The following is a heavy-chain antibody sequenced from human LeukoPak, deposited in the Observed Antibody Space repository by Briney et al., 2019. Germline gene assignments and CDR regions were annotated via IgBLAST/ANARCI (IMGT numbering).Heavy chain of an antibody. J-gene: IGHJ4*02. CDR1: GYTFTGYY. V-gene: IGHV1-2*06. Sequence: AASVKVSCKASGYTFTGYYMHWVRQAPGQGLEWMGRINPNSGGTNYAQKFQGRVTMTRDTSISTAYMELSRLRSDDTAVYYCARSYSGSYDFDYWGQGTLVTVSS. CDR2: INPNSGGT. CDR3: ARSYSGSYDFDY. D-gene: IGHD1-26*01.